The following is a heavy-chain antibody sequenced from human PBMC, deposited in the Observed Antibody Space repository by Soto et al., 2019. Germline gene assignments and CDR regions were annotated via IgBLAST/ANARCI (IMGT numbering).Heavy chain of an antibody. V-gene: IGHV3-15*07. CDR2: IKGGSYAGTA. D-gene: IGHD1-7*01. Sequence: GGSLRLSCVASGFVFNGAWMNWVRQAPGTGLEWVGRIKGGSYAGTADYAAPVKGRFTISRDDSKNMLYLQMNNLKIEDTAVYYCATKAGTPPPPGGQGTLVTVSS. CDR1: GFVFNGAW. CDR3: ATKAGTPPPP. J-gene: IGHJ5*02.